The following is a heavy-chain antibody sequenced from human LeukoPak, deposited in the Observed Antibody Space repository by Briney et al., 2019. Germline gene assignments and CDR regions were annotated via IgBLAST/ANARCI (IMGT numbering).Heavy chain of an antibody. D-gene: IGHD1-26*01. Sequence: PSQTLPLTCAISGDSVSSNSAAWNWIRQSPSRGLEWLGRTYYRSKWYNDYAVSVKSRITINPDTSKNQFSLQLNSVTPEDTAVYYCARGTRIVGATYFDYWGQGTLVTVSS. V-gene: IGHV6-1*01. CDR2: TYYRSKWYN. CDR3: ARGTRIVGATYFDY. J-gene: IGHJ4*02. CDR1: GDSVSSNSAA.